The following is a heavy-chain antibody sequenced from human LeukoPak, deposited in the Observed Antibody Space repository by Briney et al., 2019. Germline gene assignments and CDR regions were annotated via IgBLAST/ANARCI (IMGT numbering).Heavy chain of an antibody. CDR3: ARAGTTPYYYYYMDV. CDR2: IIPIVGTA. V-gene: IGHV1-69*05. D-gene: IGHD1-7*01. Sequence: SVKVSCKASGGTFSSYAISWVRQAPGQGLEWMGGIIPIVGTANYAQKFQGRVTITTDGSTSTAYMELSSLRSEDTAVYYCARAGTTPYYYYYMDVWGKGTTVTVSS. CDR1: GGTFSSYA. J-gene: IGHJ6*03.